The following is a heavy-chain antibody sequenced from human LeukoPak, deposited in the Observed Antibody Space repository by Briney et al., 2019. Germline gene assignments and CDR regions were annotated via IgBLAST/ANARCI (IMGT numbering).Heavy chain of an antibody. D-gene: IGHD6-25*01. CDR2: IYSGGST. CDR1: GFTVSSNY. J-gene: IGHJ5*02. CDR3: ARVVAAAGNNWFDP. V-gene: IGHV3-66*01. Sequence: GGSLRLSCAASGFTVSSNYMSWVRQAPGKGLKWVSVIYSGGSTYYADSVKGRFTISRDSSKNTLYLQMNSLRAEDTAVYYCARVVAAAGNNWFDPWGQGTLVTVSS.